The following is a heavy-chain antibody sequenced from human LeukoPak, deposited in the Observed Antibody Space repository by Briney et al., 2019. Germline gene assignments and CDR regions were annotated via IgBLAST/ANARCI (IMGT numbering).Heavy chain of an antibody. Sequence: GGSLRLSCAASGFTFSSYSMNWVRQAPGKGLEWVSSISSSSSYIYYADSVKGRFTISRDNAKNSLYLQMDSLRAEDTAVYYCARDLGSGSSGFDYWGQGTLVTVSS. CDR3: ARDLGSGSSGFDY. J-gene: IGHJ4*02. V-gene: IGHV3-21*01. CDR2: ISSSSSYI. CDR1: GFTFSSYS. D-gene: IGHD3-10*01.